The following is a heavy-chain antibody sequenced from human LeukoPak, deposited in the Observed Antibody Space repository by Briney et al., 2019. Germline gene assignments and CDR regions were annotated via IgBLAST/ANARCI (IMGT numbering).Heavy chain of an antibody. CDR2: IRGDWHDT. J-gene: IGHJ4*02. CDR1: GFMFSDFW. D-gene: IGHD3-10*01. V-gene: IGHV3-74*01. Sequence: GSLTFSRTASGFMFSDFWMHWLRQAPGQGLVWVSRIRGDWHDTTYADSVKGRFTIYRDNAQDTLYLQMNSLRVEDTAVYYCASDRVLGSGSLDNWGQGTLVTVSS. CDR3: ASDRVLGSGSLDN.